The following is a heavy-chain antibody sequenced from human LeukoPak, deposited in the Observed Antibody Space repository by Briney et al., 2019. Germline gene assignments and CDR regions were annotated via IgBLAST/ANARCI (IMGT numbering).Heavy chain of an antibody. J-gene: IGHJ4*02. CDR2: INPNSGDT. CDR3: ARDRGSGGNHFDY. Sequence: GASVKVSCKASGYVFSGYYIHWVRQAPGQGLEWMGRINPNSGDTNYIQKFQGRVTMTRDTSISTAYMDLRSLKSDDTAVYYCARDRGSGGNHFDYWGKGTLVTVSS. CDR1: GYVFSGYY. V-gene: IGHV1-2*06. D-gene: IGHD3-16*01.